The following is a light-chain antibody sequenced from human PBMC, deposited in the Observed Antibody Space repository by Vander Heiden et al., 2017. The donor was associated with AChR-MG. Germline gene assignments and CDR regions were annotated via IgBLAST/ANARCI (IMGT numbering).Light chain of an antibody. CDR1: QTVRSSN. Sequence: EIVLTQSPGTLSLSPGERGTLSCRASQTVRSSNLAWYQQKLGQAPRLLLYGASSRATGIPDRFSGSGSGTDFTLTISRLEPEDFAVYFCQQDGNSPWTFGQGTKVEIK. J-gene: IGKJ1*01. V-gene: IGKV3-20*01. CDR3: QQDGNSPWT. CDR2: GAS.